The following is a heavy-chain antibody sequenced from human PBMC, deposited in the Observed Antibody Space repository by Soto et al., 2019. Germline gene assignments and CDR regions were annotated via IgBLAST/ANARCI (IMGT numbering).Heavy chain of an antibody. CDR2: IIPMLGVR. V-gene: IGHV1-69*02. J-gene: IGHJ3*02. CDR3: TIGSWSGEVFDI. Sequence: QVQLVHSGAEVKKPGSSVKVSCKDSGGTFSTYSMFWVRQAPGQGLEWMGRIIPMLGVRNYAQRFQARVTITAEKSTATVHIALSSLSSVDTALYYCTIGSWSGEVFDIWGQGTMFPGSS. D-gene: IGHD2-21*01. CDR1: GGTFSTYS.